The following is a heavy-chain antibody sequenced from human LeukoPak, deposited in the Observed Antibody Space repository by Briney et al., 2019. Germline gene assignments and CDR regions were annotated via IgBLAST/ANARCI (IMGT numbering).Heavy chain of an antibody. CDR2: ISGSGAST. J-gene: IGHJ4*02. D-gene: IGHD3-3*01. CDR3: AKDVLRFLEWLSRFDY. Sequence: GGSLRLSCAASGYTFSSYAMNWVRQAPGKGLEWVSAISGSGASTFYADSVKGRFTISRDNSKNTLYLQMNNLRAEDTAVYYCAKDVLRFLEWLSRFDYWGQGTLVTVSS. CDR1: GYTFSSYA. V-gene: IGHV3-23*01.